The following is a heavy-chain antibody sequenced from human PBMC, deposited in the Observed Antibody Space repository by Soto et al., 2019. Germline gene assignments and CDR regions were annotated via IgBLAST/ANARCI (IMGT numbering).Heavy chain of an antibody. D-gene: IGHD3-10*01. Sequence: QVQLQESGPGLVKPSETLSLTCTVSGGSISSYYWSWIRQPPGKGLEWIGYIYYSGSTNYNPSLESRVYISVDACKNQFSLKLRSVTAADTAVYYCARGGRWFGDGWFDPWGQGTLVTVSS. CDR1: GGSISSYY. J-gene: IGHJ5*02. CDR3: ARGGRWFGDGWFDP. V-gene: IGHV4-59*01. CDR2: IYYSGST.